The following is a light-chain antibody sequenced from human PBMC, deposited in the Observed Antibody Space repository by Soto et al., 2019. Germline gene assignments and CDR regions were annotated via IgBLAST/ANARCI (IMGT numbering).Light chain of an antibody. CDR3: QQSYSTLMYT. Sequence: DIQMTQSPSSLSASVGDRVTITCRASQSISSYLNWYQQKPGKAPKLLIHAASTLQSGVPSWFSGSGSGTDFTLTISRLQPEDFAIYYCQQSYSTLMYTFGQGTKLDIK. CDR1: QSISSY. J-gene: IGKJ2*01. V-gene: IGKV1-39*01. CDR2: AAS.